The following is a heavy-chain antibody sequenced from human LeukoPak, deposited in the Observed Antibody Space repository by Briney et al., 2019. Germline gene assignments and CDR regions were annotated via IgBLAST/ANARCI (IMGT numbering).Heavy chain of an antibody. Sequence: PGGSLRLSCAASGFTFSSYWMHWVRQAPGKGLVWVSRINSDGSSTSYADSGKGRFTIPRDNAKNTLYLQMNSLRAEDTAVYYCARSLRLGELSYHDYWGQGTLVTVSS. CDR1: GFTFSSYW. CDR2: INSDGSST. V-gene: IGHV3-74*01. CDR3: ARSLRLGELSYHDY. D-gene: IGHD3-16*02. J-gene: IGHJ4*02.